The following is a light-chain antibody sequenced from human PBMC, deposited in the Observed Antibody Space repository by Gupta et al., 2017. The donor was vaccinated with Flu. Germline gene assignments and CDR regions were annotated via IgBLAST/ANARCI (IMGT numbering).Light chain of an antibody. Sequence: SSALSQDPAASGVGGEAARMPCQGDSLRNSYASWYQQKSGQAPVLVIYAKNIRPSGIPDRFSGTSSGNTASLTITGAQAEDEADYYCNSRDSTDNHQAVFGGGTKLTVL. J-gene: IGLJ2*01. CDR2: AKN. V-gene: IGLV3-19*01. CDR3: NSRDSTDNHQAV. CDR1: SLRNSY.